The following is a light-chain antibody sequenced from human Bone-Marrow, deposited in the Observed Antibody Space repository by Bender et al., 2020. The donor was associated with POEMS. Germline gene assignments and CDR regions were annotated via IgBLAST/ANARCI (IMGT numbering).Light chain of an antibody. Sequence: QSALTQPASVSGSPGQSITISCTGTSSDVGAYNYVSWYQQHPGKAPKLMIYDVSKRPSGVPDRFSGSKSGTSASLAITGLQAEDEGDYYCQSYDNSLGGWVFGGGTKLTVL. V-gene: IGLV2-14*03. CDR3: QSYDNSLGGWV. CDR1: SSDVGAYNY. J-gene: IGLJ3*02. CDR2: DVS.